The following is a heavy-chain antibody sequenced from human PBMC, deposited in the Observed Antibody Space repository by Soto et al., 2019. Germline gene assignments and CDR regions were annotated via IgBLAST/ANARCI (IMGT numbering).Heavy chain of an antibody. J-gene: IGHJ4*02. D-gene: IGHD3-22*01. Sequence: GSLRLSCAASGFTFNSYVTTWVRQAPGEGLEWVSSISRSGRGSAYYADSVKGRFTISRDNSENTLFLQMNNLRDEDTALYYCARGRYLDSSDYWVANLPFDHWGLGTLVTVSS. CDR3: ARGRYLDSSDYWVANLPFDH. CDR2: ISRSGRGSA. V-gene: IGHV3-23*01. CDR1: GFTFNSYV.